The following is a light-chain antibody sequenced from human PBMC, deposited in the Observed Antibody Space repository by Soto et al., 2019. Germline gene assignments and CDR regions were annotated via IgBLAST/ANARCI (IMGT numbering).Light chain of an antibody. CDR1: QSVDWY. J-gene: IGKJ3*01. CDR2: DAS. V-gene: IGKV3-11*01. CDR3: QQRSNWPPIT. Sequence: EIVLTQSPATLSLSPGDRATVSCRASQSVDWYVAWYQHKPGKAPRLLIYDASTRATGIPDRFSGSGSGTDFTLNISSLEPEDFAVYYCQQRSNWPPITFGPGTKVDMK.